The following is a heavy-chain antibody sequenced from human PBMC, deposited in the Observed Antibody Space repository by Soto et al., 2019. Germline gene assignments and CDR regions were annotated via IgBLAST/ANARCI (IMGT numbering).Heavy chain of an antibody. Sequence: PSDTLSLTCTVSGGSISSSSYYWCWIRHPPGKGLEWIGSIYYSGSTYYNPSLKSRVTISVDTSKNQFSLKLSSVTAADTAVYYCAASSIAARLGYYGMDVWGQGTTVTVS. V-gene: IGHV4-39*01. CDR1: GGSISSSSYY. J-gene: IGHJ6*02. CDR2: IYYSGST. CDR3: AASSIAARLGYYGMDV. D-gene: IGHD6-6*01.